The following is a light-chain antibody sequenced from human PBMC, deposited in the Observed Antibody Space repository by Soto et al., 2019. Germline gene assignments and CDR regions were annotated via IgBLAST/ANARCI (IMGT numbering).Light chain of an antibody. CDR1: CRDIGAYDY. V-gene: IGLV2-14*01. Sequence: QSVLTQPASVSGSPGQSITISCTGSCRDIGAYDYVSWYQQHPGKAPKLLIYGVKNRPSGVSYRFSASKSAFTASLTISGLQAEDEAHYYCSSYTTSYFYVFGPGTKVTVL. J-gene: IGLJ1*01. CDR2: GVK. CDR3: SSYTTSYFYV.